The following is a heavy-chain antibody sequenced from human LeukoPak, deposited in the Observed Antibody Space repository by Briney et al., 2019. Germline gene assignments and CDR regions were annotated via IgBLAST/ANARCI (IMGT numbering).Heavy chain of an antibody. J-gene: IGHJ6*03. CDR3: ARGLLRGYYYYYMDV. D-gene: IGHD3-10*01. CDR2: INHSGST. Sequence: RPSETLSLTCAVYGVSFSGYYWSWIRQPPGKGLEWIGEINHSGSTNYNPSLKSRVTISVDTSKNQFSLKLSSVTAADTAVYYCARGLLRGYYYYYMDVWGKGTTVTVSS. V-gene: IGHV4-34*01. CDR1: GVSFSGYY.